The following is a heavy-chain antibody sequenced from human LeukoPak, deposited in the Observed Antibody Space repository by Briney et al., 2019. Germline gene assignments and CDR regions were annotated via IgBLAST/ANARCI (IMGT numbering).Heavy chain of an antibody. CDR3: ARRFCTDGTYCNLFDY. Sequence: SETLSLTCTVSGGSISSSSYYWGWIPQPPGKGLEWIGSIYYSGSTNYNPSLKSRVTISVDTSKQQFSLKLSSVTAADTAVYYCARRFCTDGTYCNLFDYWGQGALVTVSS. CDR2: IYYSGST. D-gene: IGHD2-8*01. J-gene: IGHJ4*02. V-gene: IGHV4-39*07. CDR1: GGSISSSSYY.